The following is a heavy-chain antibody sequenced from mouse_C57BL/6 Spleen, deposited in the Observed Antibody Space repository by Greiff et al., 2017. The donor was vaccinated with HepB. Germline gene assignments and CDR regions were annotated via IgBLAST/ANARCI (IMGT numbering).Heavy chain of an antibody. J-gene: IGHJ3*01. Sequence: VQLQQSGPELVKPGASVKISCKASGYTFTDYYMNWVKQSHGKSLEWIGDINPNNGGTSYNQKFKGKATLTVDTSSSTAYMELRSLTSEDSAVYYCARGGPFAYWGQGTLVTVSA. CDR3: ARGGPFAY. V-gene: IGHV1-26*01. CDR2: INPNNGGT. CDR1: GYTFTDYY.